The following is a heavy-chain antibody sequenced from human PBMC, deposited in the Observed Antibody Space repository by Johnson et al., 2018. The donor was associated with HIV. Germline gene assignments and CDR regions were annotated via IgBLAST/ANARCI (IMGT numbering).Heavy chain of an antibody. CDR1: GFTFSTYD. V-gene: IGHV3-33*06. CDR2: IWYDGTNE. Sequence: QVQLVESGGGVVQPGRSLRLSCAASGFTFSTYDMHWVRQAPGKGLEWVAIIWYDGTNEHYADSVKGRFTISRDNSKNTLYLQMNSLRDEDTVVYYCAKSPGKDHGGKSGAFDIWGQGTMVTVSS. J-gene: IGHJ3*02. CDR3: AKSPGKDHGGKSGAFDI. D-gene: IGHD4-23*01.